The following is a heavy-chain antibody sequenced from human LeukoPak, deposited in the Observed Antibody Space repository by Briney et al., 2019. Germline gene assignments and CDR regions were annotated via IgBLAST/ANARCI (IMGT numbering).Heavy chain of an antibody. V-gene: IGHV1-2*02. CDR3: AKDFRDQWLVNAFHI. D-gene: IGHD6-19*01. J-gene: IGHJ3*02. Sequence: ASVKVSCKASGNTFTRYYMHWVRQAPGQGLEWMGWINPNTGGTNYAQKFQGRVTMTRDTSITTAYMELRSLEYDDTAVYYCAKDFRDQWLVNAFHIWGQGTMVTVSS. CDR1: GNTFTRYY. CDR2: INPNTGGT.